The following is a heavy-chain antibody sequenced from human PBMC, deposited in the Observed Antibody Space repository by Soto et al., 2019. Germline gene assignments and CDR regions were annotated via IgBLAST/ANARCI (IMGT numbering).Heavy chain of an antibody. V-gene: IGHV1-3*01. CDR1: GFTFTSYP. J-gene: IGHJ4*02. D-gene: IGHD2-15*01. CDR2: INANDAIT. CDR3: ARVWSCSFDH. Sequence: QVQLLQSGAEVKKPGASVTISCQTSGFTFTSYPTHWVRRVPGQSLGWMGWINANDAITKYSQQFEHRLTITRDTFVSTAYMGLTGLTSYYTGIYYCARVWSCSFDHWGQGTLVTVSP.